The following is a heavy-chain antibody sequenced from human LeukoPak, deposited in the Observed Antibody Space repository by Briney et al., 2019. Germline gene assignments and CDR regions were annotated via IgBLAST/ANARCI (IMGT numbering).Heavy chain of an antibody. J-gene: IGHJ6*02. CDR3: ARGSFYGMDV. Sequence: PGGSLRLSCAASGFTFSSYCMHWVRQAPGKGLVWVSRINSDGSTASYADSVKGRFTISRDNAKNTLYLQMNSLRAEDTAVYYCARGSFYGMDVWGQGTTVTVSS. V-gene: IGHV3-74*01. CDR2: INSDGSTA. CDR1: GFTFSSYC.